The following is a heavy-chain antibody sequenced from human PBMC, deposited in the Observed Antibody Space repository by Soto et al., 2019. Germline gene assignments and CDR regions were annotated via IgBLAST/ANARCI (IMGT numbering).Heavy chain of an antibody. D-gene: IGHD1-26*01. J-gene: IGHJ6*02. CDR3: AREPVGPDYAMDV. V-gene: IGHV3-33*01. CDR1: GFAFSNYG. Sequence: GGSLRLSCVASGFAFSNYGMHWVRQTPGKVLEWVAVLGFDGGGRYYADSVKGRFTITRDNSRSTLYLQMDSLRGEDTALYYCAREPVGPDYAMDVWGRGTTVTVSS. CDR2: LGFDGGGR.